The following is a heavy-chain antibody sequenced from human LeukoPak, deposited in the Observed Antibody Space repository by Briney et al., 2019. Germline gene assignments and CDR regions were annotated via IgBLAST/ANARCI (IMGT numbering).Heavy chain of an antibody. D-gene: IGHD4-11*01. Sequence: GASVKVSCKASGGTFSSYAISWVRQAPGQGLEWMGGIIPIFGTANYAQKFQGRVTITADESTSTAYMELSSLRSEDTAVYYCARAHGGLHVNNWFDPWGQGTLVTVSS. CDR3: ARAHGGLHVNNWFDP. J-gene: IGHJ5*02. CDR1: GGTFSSYA. V-gene: IGHV1-69*13. CDR2: IIPIFGTA.